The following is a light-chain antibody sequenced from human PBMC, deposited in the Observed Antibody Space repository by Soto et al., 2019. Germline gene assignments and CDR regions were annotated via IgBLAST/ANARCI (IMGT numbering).Light chain of an antibody. CDR3: QQYGRLYT. CDR1: QSVSSSY. Sequence: EIVLTQSPGTLSLSPGERATLSCRASQSVSSSYLAWYQQKPGQAPRLLIYGASSRATGIPDRFSGSGSGTDFTLTISRLEPEDFVVYYCQQYGRLYTFGQGPKL. V-gene: IGKV3-20*01. CDR2: GAS. J-gene: IGKJ2*01.